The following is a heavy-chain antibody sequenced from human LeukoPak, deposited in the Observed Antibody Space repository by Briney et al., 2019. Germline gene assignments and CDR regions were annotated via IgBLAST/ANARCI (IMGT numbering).Heavy chain of an antibody. J-gene: IGHJ6*02. D-gene: IGHD3-16*01. CDR1: GASVNSGGSY. CDR2: IYYSGTT. V-gene: IGHV4-31*03. Sequence: SQTLSLTCTVSGASVNSGGSYWSWIRQYPGMRLEWIGYIYYSGTTYYNPPLQSRISISLDTSKNQFSLEVTSLTAAGTAVYYCARVPSKASYASAISMDVWGQGTTVTVSS. CDR3: ARVPSKASYASAISMDV.